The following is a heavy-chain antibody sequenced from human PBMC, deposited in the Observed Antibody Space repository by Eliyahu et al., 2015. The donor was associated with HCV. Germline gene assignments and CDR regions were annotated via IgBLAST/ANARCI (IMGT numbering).Heavy chain of an antibody. CDR1: GGXXTTYX. CDR3: ASGGGGIAVAGTGGWFDP. J-gene: IGHJ5*02. V-gene: IGHV4-59*01. D-gene: IGHD6-19*01. CDR2: XHYTGST. Sequence: QVQLQESGPGLVKPSETLSLTCTVSGGXXTTYXWXWIRQPPGKGLEWIGYXHYTGSTNYNPSLKSRVTILLDTSKNQFSLNLTSVTAADTAVYYCASGGGGIAVAGTGGWFDPWGQGTLVTVSS.